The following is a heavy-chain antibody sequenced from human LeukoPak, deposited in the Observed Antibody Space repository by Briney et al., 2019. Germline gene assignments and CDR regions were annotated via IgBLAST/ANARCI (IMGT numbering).Heavy chain of an antibody. CDR2: ISSSGSTK. J-gene: IGHJ4*02. CDR3: ARGLRAMYGDYFDY. CDR1: GFSVSDNS. V-gene: IGHV3-11*04. Sequence: GGSLRLSCTVSGFSVSDNSMSWVRQAPGKGLEWVSYISSSGSTKYYADSVKGRFTISRDNARNSVYLQMNSLRAEDTAVYYCARGLRAMYGDYFDYWGQGTLVTVSS. D-gene: IGHD4-17*01.